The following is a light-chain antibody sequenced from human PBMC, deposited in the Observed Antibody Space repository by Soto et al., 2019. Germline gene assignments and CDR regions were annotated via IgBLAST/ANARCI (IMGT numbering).Light chain of an antibody. CDR3: SSYTSSSTVV. CDR1: SSDVGGYDY. J-gene: IGLJ2*01. Sequence: QSALTQPASVSGSPGQSITISCTGTSSDVGGYDYVSWYQQYPGKAPKLMIYDVSDRPSGVSNRFSGSKSGNTASLTISGLQAEDEAYYYCSSYTSSSTVVFGGGTQLTVL. CDR2: DVS. V-gene: IGLV2-14*03.